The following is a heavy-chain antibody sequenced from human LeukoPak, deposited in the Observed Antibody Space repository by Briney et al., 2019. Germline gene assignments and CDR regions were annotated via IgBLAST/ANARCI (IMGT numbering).Heavy chain of an antibody. Sequence: PGGSLRLSCAASGFTFSTYAMSWVRQAPGKGLEWVSIISGSGGGTYYADSVKGRFTISRDNSKNTLYLQMNSLRPEDTAVYYCAKNGADCSGGSCYSAWLDPWGQGTLVTVSS. D-gene: IGHD2-15*01. CDR2: ISGSGGGT. CDR3: AKNGADCSGGSCYSAWLDP. V-gene: IGHV3-23*01. J-gene: IGHJ5*02. CDR1: GFTFSTYA.